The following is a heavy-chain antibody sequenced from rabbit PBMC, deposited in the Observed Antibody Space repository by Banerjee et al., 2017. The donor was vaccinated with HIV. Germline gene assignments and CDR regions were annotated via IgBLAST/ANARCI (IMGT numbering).Heavy chain of an antibody. J-gene: IGHJ4*01. V-gene: IGHV1S40*01. D-gene: IGHD3-3*01. CDR3: ARSVVFEKYFNL. CDR1: GFSFRSGYD. Sequence: EESGGDLVKPGASLTLTCTVSGFSFRSGYDMCWVRQTPGKGQEWIACIVYGNAGISGSTYDASWAHRRFTISKTSSISLTLQMTSWTLADTATYFCARSVVFEKYFNLWGPGTLVTV. CDR2: IVYGNAGISGST.